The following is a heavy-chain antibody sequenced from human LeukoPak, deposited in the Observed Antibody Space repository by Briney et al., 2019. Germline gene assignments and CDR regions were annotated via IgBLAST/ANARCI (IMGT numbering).Heavy chain of an antibody. CDR1: GGSISSGGCQ. Sequence: SETLSLTCTVSGGSISSGGCQWSWIRQHPGKGLVWIGYIYYSGSTYYNPSLKSRVTISVDTSKNQFSLNLSSVTAADTAVYYCARGHGDGYNYRGYYFDSWGQGTLVTVSS. V-gene: IGHV4-31*03. CDR2: IYYSGST. J-gene: IGHJ4*02. CDR3: ARGHGDGYNYRGYYFDS. D-gene: IGHD5-24*01.